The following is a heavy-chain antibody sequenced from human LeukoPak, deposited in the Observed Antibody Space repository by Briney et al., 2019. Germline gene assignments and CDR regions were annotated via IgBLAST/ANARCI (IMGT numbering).Heavy chain of an antibody. J-gene: IGHJ6*03. CDR3: ARHSYYYMDV. V-gene: IGHV4-39*01. CDR2: INHSGST. Sequence: PSETLSLTCTVSGGSISTDTYYWSWIRQPPGKGLEWIGEINHSGSTNYNPSLKSRVTISVDTSKNQFSLKLSSVTAADTAVYYCARHSYYYMDVWGKGTTVTVSS. CDR1: GGSISTDTYY.